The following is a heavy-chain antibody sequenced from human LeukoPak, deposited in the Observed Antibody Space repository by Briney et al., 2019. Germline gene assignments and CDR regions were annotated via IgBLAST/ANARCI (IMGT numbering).Heavy chain of an antibody. Sequence: PSETLSLTCAVYGGSFSGYYWSWIRQPPGKGLEWIGEINHSGSTNYNPSLKSRVTISVDTSKNQFSLKLSSVTAADTAVYYCATRPSGSDRFLPYFDYWGQGTLVTVSS. CDR2: INHSGST. J-gene: IGHJ4*02. CDR1: GGSFSGYY. V-gene: IGHV4-34*01. D-gene: IGHD1-1*01. CDR3: ATRPSGSDRFLPYFDY.